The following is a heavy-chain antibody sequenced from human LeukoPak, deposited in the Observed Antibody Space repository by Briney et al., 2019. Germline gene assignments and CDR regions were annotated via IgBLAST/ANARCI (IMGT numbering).Heavy chain of an antibody. CDR1: GFTFSSYG. CDR2: ISYDGSNK. J-gene: IGHJ4*02. CDR3: AALSDY. Sequence: GRSLRLSCAASGFTFSSYGMHWVRQAPGKGLEWVAVISYDGSNKYYANSVKGRFTISRGNSKNTLYLQMNSLRAEDTAVYYCAALSDYWGQGTLVTVSS. V-gene: IGHV3-30*03.